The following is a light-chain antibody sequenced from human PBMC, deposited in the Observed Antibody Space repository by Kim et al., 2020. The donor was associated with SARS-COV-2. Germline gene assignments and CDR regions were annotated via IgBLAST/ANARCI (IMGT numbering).Light chain of an antibody. CDR2: GNN. V-gene: IGLV1-44*01. CDR3: GAWDDSLNGPV. Sequence: ELTQPPSASGTPGQRVTISCSGSSSNIGSYTVDWYQQLPGTAPKLLISGNNQRPSGVPDRFSGSKSGTSASLAISGLQSDDEGDYSCGAWDDSLNGPVFGGGTQLTVL. J-gene: IGLJ3*02. CDR1: SSNIGSYT.